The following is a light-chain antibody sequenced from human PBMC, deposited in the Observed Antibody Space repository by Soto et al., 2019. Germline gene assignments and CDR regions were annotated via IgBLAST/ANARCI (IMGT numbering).Light chain of an antibody. Sequence: QSVLTQPPSASGTPGQSIAISCSGSSSNIGGNYVYWYQQLPGTAPKLLIYRNNQRPSGVPDRFSGSKSGTSASLDISGLRSEDEADYYCAAWDDSLSVVFGGGTKLTVL. J-gene: IGLJ2*01. CDR2: RNN. V-gene: IGLV1-47*01. CDR3: AAWDDSLSVV. CDR1: SSNIGGNY.